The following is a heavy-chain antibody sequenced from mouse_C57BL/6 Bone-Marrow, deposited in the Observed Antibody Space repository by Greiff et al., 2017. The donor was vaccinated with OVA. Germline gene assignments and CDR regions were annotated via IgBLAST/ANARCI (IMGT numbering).Heavy chain of an antibody. CDR1: GFTFSSYA. CDR2: ISDGGSYT. CDR3: AREKAYLNYFDY. D-gene: IGHD6-5*01. J-gene: IGHJ2*01. Sequence: EVKLMESGGGLVKPGGSLKLSCAASGFTFSSYAMSWVRQTPEKRLEWVATISDGGSYTYYPDNVKGRFTISRDNAKNNLYLQMRHLKSEDTAMYYCAREKAYLNYFDYWGQGTTLTVSS. V-gene: IGHV5-4*01.